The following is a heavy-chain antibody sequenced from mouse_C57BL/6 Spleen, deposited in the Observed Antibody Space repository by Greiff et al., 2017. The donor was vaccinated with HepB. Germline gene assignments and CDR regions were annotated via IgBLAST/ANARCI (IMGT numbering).Heavy chain of an antibody. D-gene: IGHD2-12*01. CDR3: TRDRGLVTTAMDY. CDR2: ISSGGDYI. Sequence: VMLVESGEGLVKPGGSLKLSCAASGFTFSSYAMSWVRQTPEKRLEWVAYISSGGDYIYYADTVKGRFTISRDNARNTLYLQMSSLKSEDTAMYYCTRDRGLVTTAMDYWGQGTSVTVSS. J-gene: IGHJ4*01. CDR1: GFTFSSYA. V-gene: IGHV5-9-1*02.